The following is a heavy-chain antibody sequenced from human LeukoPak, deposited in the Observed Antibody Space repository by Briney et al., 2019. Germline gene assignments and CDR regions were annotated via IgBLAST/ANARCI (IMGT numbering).Heavy chain of an antibody. Sequence: PGGSLRLSCAASGFTFSDYCMSWVRQAPGKGLEWVAAVGHNAAGTYYADSVKGRFTISRDNSRNTMYLQTNSLTAEDTAVYYCAKACLVATTPGRGMDVWGQGTTVAVSS. CDR1: GFTFSDYC. J-gene: IGHJ6*02. V-gene: IGHV3-23*01. D-gene: IGHD5-24*01. CDR2: VGHNAAGT. CDR3: AKACLVATTPGRGMDV.